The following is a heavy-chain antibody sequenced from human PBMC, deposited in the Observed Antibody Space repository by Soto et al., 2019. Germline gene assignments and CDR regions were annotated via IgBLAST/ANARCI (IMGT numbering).Heavy chain of an antibody. J-gene: IGHJ4*02. D-gene: IGHD5-18*01. Sequence: VASVKSCKASGYTFTSYGISWVRQAPGQGLEWMGWISAYNGNTNYAQKLQGRVTMTTDTSTSTAYMELRSLRSDDTAVYYCARTLTNTAMDSEWGQGTLVTVSS. CDR1: GYTFTSYG. CDR3: ARTLTNTAMDSE. V-gene: IGHV1-18*01. CDR2: ISAYNGNT.